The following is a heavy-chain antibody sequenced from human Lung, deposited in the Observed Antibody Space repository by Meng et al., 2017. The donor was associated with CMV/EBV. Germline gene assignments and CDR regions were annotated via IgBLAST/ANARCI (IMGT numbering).Heavy chain of an antibody. CDR2: INHSGST. CDR1: GWSFSGYY. Sequence: QVQLQQWGAGRLKPSETLSQPCPVYGWSFSGYYWSWIRQPPGKGLEWIGEINHSGSTNYNPSLKSRVTISVDTSKNQFSLKLSSVTAADTAVYYCARPGIAAAGISKYYFDYWGQGTLVTVSS. CDR3: ARPGIAAAGISKYYFDY. J-gene: IGHJ4*02. V-gene: IGHV4-34*01. D-gene: IGHD6-13*01.